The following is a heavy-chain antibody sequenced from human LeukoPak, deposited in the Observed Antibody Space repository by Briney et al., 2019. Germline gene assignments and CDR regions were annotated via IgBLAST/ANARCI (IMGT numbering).Heavy chain of an antibody. J-gene: IGHJ4*02. CDR3: ARDGPYYGSGTH. Sequence: PGGSLRLSCAASGFTFSSYGMHWVRQAPGKGLEWVAFIRYDGSNKYYADSVKGRFTISRDNSKNTLYLQMNSLRAEDTAVYYCARDGPYYGSGTHWGQGTLVTVSS. CDR1: GFTFSSYG. D-gene: IGHD3-10*01. CDR2: IRYDGSNK. V-gene: IGHV3-30*02.